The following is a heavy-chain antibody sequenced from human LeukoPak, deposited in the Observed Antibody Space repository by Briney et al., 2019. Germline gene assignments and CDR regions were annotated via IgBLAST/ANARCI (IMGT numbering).Heavy chain of an antibody. CDR3: ARDTIYSSSRNLYFDY. Sequence: PGGSLRLSCAASGFTFSSYSMNWVRQAPGKGLEWVSSISSSSYIYYADSVKGRFTISRDNAKNSLYLQMNSLRAEDTAVYYCARDTIYSSSRNLYFDYWGQGTLSPSPQ. V-gene: IGHV3-21*01. CDR2: ISSSSYI. CDR1: GFTFSSYS. D-gene: IGHD6-13*01. J-gene: IGHJ4*02.